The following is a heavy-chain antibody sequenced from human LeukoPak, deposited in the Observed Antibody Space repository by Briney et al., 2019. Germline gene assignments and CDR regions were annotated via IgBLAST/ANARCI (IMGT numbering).Heavy chain of an antibody. CDR2: IYYSGST. CDR3: ARARKTTTYYYDSSGYYPHFDY. V-gene: IGHV4-59*12. D-gene: IGHD3-22*01. Sequence: PSETLSLTCTVSGGSISSYYWSWIRQPPGKGLEWIGYIYYSGSTNYNPSLKSRVTIPVDTSKNQFSLKLSSVTAADTAVYYCARARKTTTYYYDSSGYYPHFDYWGQGTLVTVSS. CDR1: GGSISSYY. J-gene: IGHJ4*02.